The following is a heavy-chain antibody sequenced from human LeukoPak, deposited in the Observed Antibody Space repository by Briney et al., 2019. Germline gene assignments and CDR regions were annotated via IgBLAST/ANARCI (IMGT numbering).Heavy chain of an antibody. CDR1: GGSFSGYY. CDR3: ARGLAAAGHNWFDP. CDR2: INHSGST. D-gene: IGHD6-13*01. J-gene: IGHJ5*02. Sequence: PSETLSLTCAVYGGSFSGYYWSWIRQPPGKGLEWIEEINHSGSTNYNPSLKSRVTISVDTSKNQFSLKLSSVTAADTAVYYCARGLAAAGHNWFDPWGQGTLVTVSS. V-gene: IGHV4-34*01.